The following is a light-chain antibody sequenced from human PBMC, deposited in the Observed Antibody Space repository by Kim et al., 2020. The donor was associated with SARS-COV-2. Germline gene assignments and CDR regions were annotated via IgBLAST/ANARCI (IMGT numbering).Light chain of an antibody. J-gene: IGLJ3*02. CDR1: SSNIGSNY. CDR2: RNN. Sequence: QSVLTQPPSASGTPGQRVTISCSGSSSNIGSNYVYWYQQLPGTAPKLLIYRNNQRPSGVPDRCSGSKSGTSASLAISGLRSEDEADYYCAAWDDSLSVWVFGGGTQLNVL. V-gene: IGLV1-47*01. CDR3: AAWDDSLSVWV.